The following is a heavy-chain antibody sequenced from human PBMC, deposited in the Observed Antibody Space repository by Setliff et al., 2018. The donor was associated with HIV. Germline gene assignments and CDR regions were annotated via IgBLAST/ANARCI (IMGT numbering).Heavy chain of an antibody. CDR2: ISYDGNKK. CDR3: ASSYPNYNYGNYDFWSGYYHDDAFDI. V-gene: IGHV3-30*04. J-gene: IGHJ3*02. D-gene: IGHD3-3*01. Sequence: GGSLRLSCAASGFTFSNYNIHWVRQAPGKGLEWVAFISYDGNKKYYADSVKGRFTISRDNSKNTLYLQMDSLRTEDTAVYYCASSYPNYNYGNYDFWSGYYHDDAFDIWGQGTMVTVSS. CDR1: GFTFSNYN.